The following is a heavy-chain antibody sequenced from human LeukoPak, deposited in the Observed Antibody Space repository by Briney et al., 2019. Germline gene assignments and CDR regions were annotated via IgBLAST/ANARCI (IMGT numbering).Heavy chain of an antibody. D-gene: IGHD2-15*01. CDR1: GGPITSSGFY. V-gene: IGHV4-39*07. CDR2: IYYSGGA. J-gene: IGHJ5*02. CDR3: AREPNIVVVDNWFDP. Sequence: PSETLSLTCTVSGGPITSSGFYWGWIRQPPGKGLEWIGNIYYSGGAYYNPSLKRRVTISVDTYKNQFSLKLSSVTAADTAVYYCAREPNIVVVDNWFDPWGQGTLVAVSS.